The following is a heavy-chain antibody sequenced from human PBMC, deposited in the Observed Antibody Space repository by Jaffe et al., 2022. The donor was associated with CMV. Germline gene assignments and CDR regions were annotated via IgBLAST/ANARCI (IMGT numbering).Heavy chain of an antibody. Sequence: QLQLQESGPGLVKPSETLSLTCTVSGGSISSSSYYWGWIRQPPGKGLEWIGSIYYSGSTYYNPSLKSRVTISVDTSKNQFSLKLSSVTAADTAVYYCARHNNTPWWYFDLWGRGTLVTVSS. J-gene: IGHJ2*01. D-gene: IGHD2-2*02. CDR2: IYYSGST. CDR1: GGSISSSSYY. CDR3: ARHNNTPWWYFDL. V-gene: IGHV4-39*01.